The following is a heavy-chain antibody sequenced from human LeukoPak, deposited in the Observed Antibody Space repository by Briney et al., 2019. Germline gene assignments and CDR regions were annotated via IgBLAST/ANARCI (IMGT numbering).Heavy chain of an antibody. Sequence: PSETLSLTFTVSGGSISSYYWSWIRQPPGKGLEWIGYIYYSGSTNYNPSLKSRVTISVDTSKNQFSLKLSSVTAADTAVYYCARDHVVGSGSYRSPYYFDYWGQGTLVTVSS. CDR3: ARDHVVGSGSYRSPYYFDY. CDR2: IYYSGST. J-gene: IGHJ4*02. CDR1: GGSISSYY. D-gene: IGHD3-10*01. V-gene: IGHV4-59*12.